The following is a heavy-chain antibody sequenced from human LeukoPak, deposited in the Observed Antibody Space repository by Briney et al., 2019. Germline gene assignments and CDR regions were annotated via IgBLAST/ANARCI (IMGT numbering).Heavy chain of an antibody. CDR2: IYYSGST. V-gene: IGHV4-59*12. Sequence: PSETLSLTCTVSGGSISSYYWSWIRQPPGKGLEWIGYIYYSGSTNYNPSLKSRVTISVDTSKNQFSLKLSSVTAADTAVYYCARGTGIAAAGNFDYWGQGTLVTVSS. CDR3: ARGTGIAAAGNFDY. D-gene: IGHD6-13*01. CDR1: GGSISSYY. J-gene: IGHJ4*02.